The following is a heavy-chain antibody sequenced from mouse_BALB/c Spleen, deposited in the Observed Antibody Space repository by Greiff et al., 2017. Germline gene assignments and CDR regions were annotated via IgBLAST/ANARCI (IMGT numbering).Heavy chain of an antibody. V-gene: IGHV1S34*01. D-gene: IGHD1-1*01. CDR3: SRLRNYEGFAY. CDR2: ISCYNGAT. CDR1: GYSFTGYY. J-gene: IGHJ3*01. Sequence: LVKTGASVKISCKASGYSFTGYYMHWVKQSPGKSLEWIGYISCYNGATSYNQKFKGKATFTVDTSSSTAYMQFNSLTSEDSAVYYCSRLRNYEGFAYWGQGTLVTVSA.